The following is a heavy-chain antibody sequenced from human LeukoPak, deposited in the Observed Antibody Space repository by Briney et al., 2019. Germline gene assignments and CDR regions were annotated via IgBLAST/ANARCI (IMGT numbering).Heavy chain of an antibody. V-gene: IGHV3-21*01. Sequence: PGGSLRLSCAASGFTFSSYSMNWVRQAPGKGLEWVSSISSSRSYIYYADSVKGRFTISRDNAKNSLYLQMNSLRAEDTAVYYCARGPLDPGVAFDIWGQGTMVTVSS. D-gene: IGHD3-3*01. CDR2: ISSSRSYI. J-gene: IGHJ3*02. CDR3: ARGPLDPGVAFDI. CDR1: GFTFSSYS.